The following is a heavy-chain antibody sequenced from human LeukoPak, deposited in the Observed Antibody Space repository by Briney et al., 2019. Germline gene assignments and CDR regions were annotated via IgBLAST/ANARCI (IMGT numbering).Heavy chain of an antibody. Sequence: ASVTVSFTASGYTFTVYYMHWVRQAPGQGLEWMGWINPNSGGTNYAQKFQGRVTITRDTAISTAYMEMSRLRPDDTAVYYCARESRIKGHNWNYGGDWFDLWGQGTLVTVSS. J-gene: IGHJ5*02. CDR1: GYTFTVYY. D-gene: IGHD1-7*01. CDR2: INPNSGGT. CDR3: ARESRIKGHNWNYGGDWFDL. V-gene: IGHV1-2*02.